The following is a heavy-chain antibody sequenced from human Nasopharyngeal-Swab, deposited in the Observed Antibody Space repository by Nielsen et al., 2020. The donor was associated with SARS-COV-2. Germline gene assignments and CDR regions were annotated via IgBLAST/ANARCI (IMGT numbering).Heavy chain of an antibody. V-gene: IGHV1-69*02. CDR3: ASPVEMSTT. D-gene: IGHD5-24*01. Sequence: SLKVSCKASGYTFTGYYMHWVRQAPGQGLEWMGRIIPILGIPNYAQKFQGRLTITADTSTTTAYMELSSLRSEDTAVYYCASPVEMSTTWGQGTLVTVSS. J-gene: IGHJ5*02. CDR2: IIPILGIP. CDR1: GYTFTGYY.